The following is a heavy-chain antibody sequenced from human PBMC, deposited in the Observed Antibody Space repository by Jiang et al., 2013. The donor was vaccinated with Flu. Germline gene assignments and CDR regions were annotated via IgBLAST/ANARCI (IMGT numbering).Heavy chain of an antibody. J-gene: IGHJ4*02. CDR1: GFTFTSYG. D-gene: IGHD3-22*01. Sequence: PGGSLRLSCAVSGFTFTSYGMHWVRQAPGKGLEWVAFIRYDGTDKFYVDSVKARFTISRDNSKNTLYLQMNSLRAEDTAVYYCAKPNVDYYDSSASFFNPPYYFDSWGQGTLVTVSS. V-gene: IGHV3-30*02. CDR2: IRYDGTDK. CDR3: AKPNVDYYDSSASFFNPPYYFDS.